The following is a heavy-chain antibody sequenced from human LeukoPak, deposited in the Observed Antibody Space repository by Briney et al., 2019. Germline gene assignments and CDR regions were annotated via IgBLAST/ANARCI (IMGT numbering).Heavy chain of an antibody. Sequence: SGGSLRLSCAASGFTFSDYYMSWIRQAPGKGLEWVSYISSSGSTIYYADSVKGRFTISRDNAKNTLYLQMNSLRAEDTAVYYCASASSHRIAAGGDYWGQGTLVTVSS. CDR3: ASASSHRIAAGGDY. CDR2: ISSSGSTI. CDR1: GFTFSDYY. D-gene: IGHD6-13*01. V-gene: IGHV3-11*04. J-gene: IGHJ4*02.